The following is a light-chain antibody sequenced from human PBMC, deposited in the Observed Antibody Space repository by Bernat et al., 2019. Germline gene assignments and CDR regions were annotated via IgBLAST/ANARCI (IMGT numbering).Light chain of an antibody. J-gene: IGKJ1*01. CDR2: KAS. Sequence: DIQMTQSPSTLSASVGDRVTITCRASQSINNWLAWYQQKPGKAPKLLIYKASSLESGVPSRFSGSGSGTAFTLTISSLQPDDFATYYCQHNNSYPWTFGQGTKVDIK. V-gene: IGKV1-5*03. CDR1: QSINNW. CDR3: QHNNSYPWT.